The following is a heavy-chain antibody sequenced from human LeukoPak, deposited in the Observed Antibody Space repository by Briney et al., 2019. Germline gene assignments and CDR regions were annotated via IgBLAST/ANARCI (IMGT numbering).Heavy chain of an antibody. CDR3: ARLKVAGDY. D-gene: IGHD6-19*01. Sequence: GGSLRLACAASGFTFKNYAMGWVRQPPGKGLEWVSAMSGTGGKTYYADSVKGRFTISRDNAKNSLYLQMNSLRAEDTAVYYCARLKVAGDYWGQGTLVTVSS. CDR2: MSGTGGKT. V-gene: IGHV3-23*01. CDR1: GFTFKNYA. J-gene: IGHJ4*02.